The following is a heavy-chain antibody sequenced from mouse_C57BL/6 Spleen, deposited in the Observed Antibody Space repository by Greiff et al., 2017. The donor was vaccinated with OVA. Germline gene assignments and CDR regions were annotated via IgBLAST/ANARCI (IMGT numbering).Heavy chain of an antibody. J-gene: IGHJ2*01. CDR3: ARGVRRYYFDY. V-gene: IGHV1-50*01. CDR2: IDPSDSYT. Sequence: QVQLQQPGAELVKPGASVKLSCKASGYTFTSYWMQWVKQRPGQGLEWIGEIDPSDSYTNYNQKFKGKATLTVDTSSSTAYMRLSSLTSEDSAVYYCARGVRRYYFDYWGQGTTLTVSS. CDR1: GYTFTSYW.